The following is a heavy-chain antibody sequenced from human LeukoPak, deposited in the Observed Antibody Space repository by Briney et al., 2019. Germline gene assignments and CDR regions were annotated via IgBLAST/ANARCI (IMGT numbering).Heavy chain of an antibody. CDR2: IYYSGST. D-gene: IGHD2-2*01. J-gene: IGHJ6*03. V-gene: IGHV4-39*07. Sequence: PSETLSLTCTVSGGSISSSSYYSGWIRQPPGKGLEWIGSIYYSGSTYYNPSLKSRVTISVDTSKNQFSLKLSSVTAADTAVYYCARGPIVVVPPYYYYYYMDVWGKGTTVTVSS. CDR3: ARGPIVVVPPYYYYYYMDV. CDR1: GGSISSSSYY.